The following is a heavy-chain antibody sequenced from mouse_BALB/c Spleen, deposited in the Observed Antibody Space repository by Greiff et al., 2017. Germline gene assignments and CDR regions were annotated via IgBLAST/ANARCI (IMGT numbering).Heavy chain of an antibody. V-gene: IGHV1S33*01. CDR1: GYTFTSYD. CDR2: IYPGDGST. D-gene: IGHD2-14*01. J-gene: IGHJ4*01. Sequence: SGPELVKPGALVKISCKASGYTFTSYDINWVKQRPGQGLEWIGWIYPGDGSTKYNEKFKGKATLTADKSSSTAYMQLSSLTSENSAVYFCARGDYRYDDAMDYWGQGTSVTVSS. CDR3: ARGDYRYDDAMDY.